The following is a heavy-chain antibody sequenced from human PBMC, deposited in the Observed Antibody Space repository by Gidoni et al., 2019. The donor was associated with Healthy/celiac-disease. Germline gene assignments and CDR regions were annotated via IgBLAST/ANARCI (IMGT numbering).Heavy chain of an antibody. CDR3: ARDGSGSYYLYFDY. J-gene: IGHJ4*02. Sequence: QVQLVESGGGVVQPGRSLRLSCAASGFTFRSYGMPRVRQAPGKGLEGVEVIWYDGSNKYYADSVKGRFTISRDNSKNTRYLKMNSLRAEDTAVYYCARDGSGSYYLYFDYWGQGTLVTVSS. V-gene: IGHV3-33*01. CDR2: IWYDGSNK. D-gene: IGHD1-26*01. CDR1: GFTFRSYG.